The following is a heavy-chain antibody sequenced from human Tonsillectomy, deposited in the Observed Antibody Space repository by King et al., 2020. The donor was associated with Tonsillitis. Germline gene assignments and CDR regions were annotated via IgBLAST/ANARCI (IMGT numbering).Heavy chain of an antibody. V-gene: IGHV3-21*01. CDR2: ISSSGTYI. D-gene: IGHD3-16*01. J-gene: IGHJ3*02. CDR3: AGVTPWGFDAFDI. Sequence: VQLVESGGGLVKPGGSLRLSCAASGFTFNNYNMHWVRQPPGKGLEWVSSISSSGTYIYYADSGKGRFTISRDNANNSFYLQMNSLSAEDAAVYYCAGVTPWGFDAFDIWGQGTVVTVSS. CDR1: GFTFNNYN.